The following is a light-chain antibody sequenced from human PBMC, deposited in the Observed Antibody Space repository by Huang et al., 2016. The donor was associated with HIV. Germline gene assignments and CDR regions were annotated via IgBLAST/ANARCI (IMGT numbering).Light chain of an antibody. Sequence: EGVLTQSPGTLSLSPGERATLSCRASENISGDFIAWYQQKLGQAPRLLIYGASNRATGIPDRFSGGGSGTDFTLTITRLEPEDFALYYCQQYGSSPPATFGQGTRLEIK. J-gene: IGKJ5*01. CDR3: QQYGSSPPAT. CDR2: GAS. CDR1: ENISGDF. V-gene: IGKV3-20*01.